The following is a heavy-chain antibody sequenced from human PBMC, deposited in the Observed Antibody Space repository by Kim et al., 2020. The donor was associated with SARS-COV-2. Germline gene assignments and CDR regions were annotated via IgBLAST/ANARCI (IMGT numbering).Heavy chain of an antibody. CDR2: ISYDGSNK. D-gene: IGHD3-9*01. CDR3: ARDLVLRYFDWLRGGYYYGMDV. J-gene: IGHJ6*02. Sequence: GGSLRLSCAASGFTFSSYAMHWVRQAPGKGLEWVAVISYDGSNKYYADSVKGRFTISRDNSKNTLYLQMNSLRAEDTAVYYCARDLVLRYFDWLRGGYYYGMDVWGQGTTVTVSS. CDR1: GFTFSSYA. V-gene: IGHV3-30*04.